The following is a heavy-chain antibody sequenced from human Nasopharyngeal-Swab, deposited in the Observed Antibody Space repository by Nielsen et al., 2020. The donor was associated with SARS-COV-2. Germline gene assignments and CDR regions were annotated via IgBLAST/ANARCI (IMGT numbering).Heavy chain of an antibody. CDR1: GGSMNSGGHF. D-gene: IGHD3-9*01. Sequence: SETLSLTCTVSGGSMNSGGHFWSWIRQPPGKGLEWIGYISDSGTTYYNQSLQSRLSILLDTSKTQFSLRLSAVTAADTAVYYCARDATGYAYIDYWGQGIRVTVSS. CDR3: ARDATGYAYIDY. J-gene: IGHJ4*02. V-gene: IGHV4-30-4*01. CDR2: ISDSGTT.